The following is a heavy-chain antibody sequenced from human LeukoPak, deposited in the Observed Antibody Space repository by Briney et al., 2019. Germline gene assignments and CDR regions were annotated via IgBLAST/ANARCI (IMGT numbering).Heavy chain of an antibody. D-gene: IGHD4-17*01. V-gene: IGHV4-59*12. J-gene: IGHJ4*02. Sequence: KPSETLSLTCTVSGGSISSYYWSWIRQPPGKGLEWIGFVSDSGTTNYNPSLKSRVTISVDTSKNQFSLKLSSVTAADTAVYYCARGDDYGDYMIDYWGQGTLVTVSS. CDR1: GGSISSYY. CDR2: VSDSGTT. CDR3: ARGDDYGDYMIDY.